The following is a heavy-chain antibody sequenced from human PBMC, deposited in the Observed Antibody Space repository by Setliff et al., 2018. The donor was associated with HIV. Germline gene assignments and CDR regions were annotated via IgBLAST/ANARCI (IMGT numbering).Heavy chain of an antibody. V-gene: IGHV4-39*01. CDR1: GGSISSASYF. D-gene: IGHD4-17*01. J-gene: IGHJ5*02. CDR3: ARHRSYGDYDPNWFDP. CDR2: VFYSGST. Sequence: KTSETLSLTCTVSGGSISSASYFWGWIRQSPGRGLEWIGSVFYSGSTYYNPSLRSRITISVDMSKNQFSLKLNSVTAADTAIYYCARHRSYGDYDPNWFDPWGRGTLVTVSS.